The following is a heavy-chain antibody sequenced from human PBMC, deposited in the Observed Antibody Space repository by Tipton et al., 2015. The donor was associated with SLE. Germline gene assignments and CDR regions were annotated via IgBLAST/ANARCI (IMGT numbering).Heavy chain of an antibody. D-gene: IGHD6-13*01. J-gene: IGHJ6*03. CDR2: IYYSGNT. V-gene: IGHV4-31*03. CDR3: ARVAAATGRGNYFYYYMDV. CDR1: GGSISSGAYY. Sequence: LRLSCTVSGGSISSGAYYWSWIRQHPGKGLEWIGYIYYSGNTYYNPSLKSRAFISVDTSNNQFSLKLSSVTAADTAVYYCARVAAATGRGNYFYYYMDVWGKGTTVTVSS.